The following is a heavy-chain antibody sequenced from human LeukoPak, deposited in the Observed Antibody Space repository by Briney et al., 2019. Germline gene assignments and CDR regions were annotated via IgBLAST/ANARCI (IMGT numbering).Heavy chain of an antibody. V-gene: IGHV3-66*01. CDR2: IYSGGST. Sequence: PGGSLRLSCAASGFTFSDYYMSWVRQAPGKGLEWVSVIYSGGSTHYPDSVKGRFTISRDNSRNTLYLQMNSLRAEDTAVYYCARGRPNYYFDCWGQGTLVTVSS. CDR3: ARGRPNYYFDC. CDR1: GFTFSDYY. D-gene: IGHD4/OR15-4a*01. J-gene: IGHJ4*02.